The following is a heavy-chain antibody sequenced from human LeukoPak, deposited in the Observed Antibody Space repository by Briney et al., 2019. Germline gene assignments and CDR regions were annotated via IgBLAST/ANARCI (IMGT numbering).Heavy chain of an antibody. CDR3: ARPSYGSGSYRSLGAFDM. V-gene: IGHV4-39*07. CDR2: IYYSGST. D-gene: IGHD3-10*01. Sequence: PSETLSLTCTVSGGSISSSSYYWGWIRQPPGKGLEWIGSIYYSGSTYYNPSLKSRVTISVDTSKNQFSLKLSSVTAADTAVYYCARPSYGSGSYRSLGAFDMWGQGTMVTVFS. J-gene: IGHJ3*02. CDR1: GGSISSSSYY.